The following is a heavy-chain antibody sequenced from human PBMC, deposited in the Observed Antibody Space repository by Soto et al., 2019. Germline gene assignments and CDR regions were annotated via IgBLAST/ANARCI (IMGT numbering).Heavy chain of an antibody. CDR1: GGSISSYY. J-gene: IGHJ6*02. Sequence: ETLARTCTVSGGSISSYYWSWIRQPPGKVLEWIGYIYYSGSNNYNPSLKSRVTISVDTSKNQFSLKLSSVTAADTAVYYCARWQQAAGAVEDYYYYYGMDVWGQGTTVTVSS. V-gene: IGHV4-59*01. CDR2: IYYSGSN. D-gene: IGHD6-13*01. CDR3: ARWQQAAGAVEDYYYYYGMDV.